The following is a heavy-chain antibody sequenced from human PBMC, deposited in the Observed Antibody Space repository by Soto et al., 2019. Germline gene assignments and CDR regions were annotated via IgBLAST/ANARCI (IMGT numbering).Heavy chain of an antibody. D-gene: IGHD3-10*01. CDR1: GGSISSSSYY. V-gene: IGHV4-39*01. CDR2: IYYSGST. Sequence: QLQLQESGPGLVKPSETLSLTCTVSGGSISSSSYYWGWIRQPPGKGLEWIGSIYYSGSTYYNPSLKSRVTISVDTSKNQFSLKLSSVTAADTAVYYCARGVGSRVRGVHGMDVWGQGTTVTVSS. CDR3: ARGVGSRVRGVHGMDV. J-gene: IGHJ6*02.